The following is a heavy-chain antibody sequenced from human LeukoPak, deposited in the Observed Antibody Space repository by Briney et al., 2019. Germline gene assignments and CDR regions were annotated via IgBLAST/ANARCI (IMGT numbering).Heavy chain of an antibody. CDR1: GFTFSSYS. CDR2: ISSSSSYI. D-gene: IGHD3-16*02. V-gene: IGHV3-21*01. Sequence: GGSLRLSCAASGFTFSSYSMNWVRQAPGKGLEWVSSISSSSSYIYYADSVKGRFTISRDNAKNSLYLQMNSLRAEDTAVYYCASSYMITFGGVIGYWGQGTLVTVSS. J-gene: IGHJ4*02. CDR3: ASSYMITFGGVIGY.